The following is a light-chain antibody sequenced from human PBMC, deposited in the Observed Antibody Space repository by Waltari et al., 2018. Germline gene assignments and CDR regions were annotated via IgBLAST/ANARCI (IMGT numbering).Light chain of an antibody. CDR1: SSDVGGYNS. J-gene: IGLJ2*01. CDR2: DVT. V-gene: IGLV2-14*03. Sequence: QSALTQPASVSGSPGQSITISCTGTSSDVGGYNSVSWYQQYPGKAPKLIISDVTNRPLGVSNRFAASKSGNTASLTIAGLQADDEADYYCSSYTTSNTVVFGGGTKLTVL. CDR3: SSYTTSNTVV.